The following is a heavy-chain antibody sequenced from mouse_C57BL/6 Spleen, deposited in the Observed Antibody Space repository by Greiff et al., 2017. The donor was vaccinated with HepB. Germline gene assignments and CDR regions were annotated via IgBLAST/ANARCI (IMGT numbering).Heavy chain of an antibody. V-gene: IGHV1-39*01. CDR3: ASYSNYLFAY. CDR2: INPNCGTT. D-gene: IGHD2-5*01. CDR1: GYSFTDYN. J-gene: IGHJ3*01. Sequence: LVKPGASVKISCKASGYSFTDYNMNWVKQSNGKSLEWIGVINPNCGTTSYNQKFKGKATLTVDQSSSTAYMQLNSLTSEDSAVYYCASYSNYLFAYWGQGTLVTVSA.